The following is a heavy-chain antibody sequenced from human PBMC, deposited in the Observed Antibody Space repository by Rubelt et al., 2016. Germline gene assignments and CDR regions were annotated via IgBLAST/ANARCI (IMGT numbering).Heavy chain of an antibody. CDR1: GFAFRDYS. CDR3: ARLAYYYGSGSSYNLDY. Sequence: EVQLLESGGGLVQPGGSLTLSCAASGFAFRDYSMAWFRQAPGKGLEGVSDMTGSDNTFSADSVKGRFTIARDNSKDTLYLQMNSLRAEDTAVYYCARLAYYYGSGSSYNLDYWGQGTLVTVSS. J-gene: IGHJ4*02. CDR2: MTGSDNT. V-gene: IGHV3-23*01. D-gene: IGHD3-10*01.